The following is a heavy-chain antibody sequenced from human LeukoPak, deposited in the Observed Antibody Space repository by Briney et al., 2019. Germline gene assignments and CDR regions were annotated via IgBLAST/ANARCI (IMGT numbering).Heavy chain of an antibody. CDR3: ATIYSLRYFDWLLGRDY. V-gene: IGHV4-39*07. J-gene: IGHJ4*02. Sequence: SETLSLTCTDSGGSISSSSYYWGWIRQPPGKGLEWIGSIYYSGSTYYNPSLKSRVTISVDTSKNQFSLKLSSVTAADTAVYYCATIYSLRYFDWLLGRDYWGQGTLVTVSS. CDR2: IYYSGST. D-gene: IGHD3-9*01. CDR1: GGSISSSSYY.